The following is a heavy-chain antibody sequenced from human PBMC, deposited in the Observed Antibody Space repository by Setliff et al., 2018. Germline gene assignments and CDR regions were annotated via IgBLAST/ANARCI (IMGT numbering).Heavy chain of an antibody. J-gene: IGHJ3*02. V-gene: IGHV1-24*01. CDR2: FDPEDGET. Sequence: ASVKVSCKVSGYTLTELSMHWVRQAPGKGLEWMGGFDPEDGETIYAQKFQGRVTMTEDTSTDTAYMELSSLRSEDTAVYYCATNSGGNTIDAFDIWGHGTMVTVSS. D-gene: IGHD2-15*01. CDR3: ATNSGGNTIDAFDI. CDR1: GYTLTELS.